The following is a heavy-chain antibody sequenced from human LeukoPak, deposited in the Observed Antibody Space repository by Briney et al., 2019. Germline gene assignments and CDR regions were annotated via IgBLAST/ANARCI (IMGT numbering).Heavy chain of an antibody. Sequence: GASVKVSCKASGYTFTGYYMHWVRQAPGQGLEWMGWINPNSGGTNYARKFQGRVTMTRDTSISTAYMELSRLRSDDTAVYYCARGENDYGDYNNWFDPWGQGTLVTVSS. J-gene: IGHJ5*02. D-gene: IGHD4-17*01. CDR2: INPNSGGT. V-gene: IGHV1-2*02. CDR1: GYTFTGYY. CDR3: ARGENDYGDYNNWFDP.